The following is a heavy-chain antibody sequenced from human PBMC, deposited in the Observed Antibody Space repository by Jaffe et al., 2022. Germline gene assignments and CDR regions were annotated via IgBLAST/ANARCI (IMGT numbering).Heavy chain of an antibody. CDR2: IYSGGSS. V-gene: IGHV3-53*04. J-gene: IGHJ6*03. CDR3: ATCYGSGSNYYYYMDV. Sequence: EVQLVESGGGLVQPGGSLRLSCAASGFTVSSNYMSWVRQAPGKGLEWVSVIYSGGSSYYADSVKGRFTISRHNSKNTLYLQMNSLRAEDTAVYYCATCYGSGSNYYYYMDVWGKGTTVTVSS. D-gene: IGHD3-10*01. CDR1: GFTVSSNY.